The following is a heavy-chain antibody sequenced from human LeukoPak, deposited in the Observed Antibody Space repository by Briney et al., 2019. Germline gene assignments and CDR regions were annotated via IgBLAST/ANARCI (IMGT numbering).Heavy chain of an antibody. CDR2: LYYSGST. Sequence: SETLSLTCTVSGCSISSYYWSWIRQPPGKELEWIGYLYYSGSTNYNPSFKSRVTMSVDTSKNQFSLKLNSMTAADTAVYFCARGRYNDYGFDYWGQGTLVTVSS. V-gene: IGHV4-59*01. CDR1: GCSISSYY. D-gene: IGHD4-17*01. J-gene: IGHJ4*02. CDR3: ARGRYNDYGFDY.